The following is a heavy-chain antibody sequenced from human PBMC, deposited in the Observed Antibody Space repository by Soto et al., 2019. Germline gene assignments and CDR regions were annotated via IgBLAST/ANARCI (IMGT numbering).Heavy chain of an antibody. Sequence: GGSLRLSCAASGFTFSSYAMSWVRQAPGKGLEWVSAISGSGGSTYYADSVKGRFTISRDNSKDTLYLQMNSPRAEDTAVYYCAKENGYSSSWFEFDYWGQGTLVTVSS. CDR1: GFTFSSYA. CDR3: AKENGYSSSWFEFDY. D-gene: IGHD6-13*01. V-gene: IGHV3-23*01. CDR2: ISGSGGST. J-gene: IGHJ4*02.